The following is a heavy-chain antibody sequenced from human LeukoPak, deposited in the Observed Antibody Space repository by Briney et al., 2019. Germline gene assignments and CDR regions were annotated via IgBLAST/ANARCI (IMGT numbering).Heavy chain of an antibody. CDR2: IYYSGST. CDR1: GGSINSSNYY. V-gene: IGHV4-39*07. J-gene: IGHJ4*02. CDR3: ARKRITGTILPFDY. D-gene: IGHD1-20*01. Sequence: SETLSLTCTVSGGSINSSNYYWGWIRQPPGKGLEWIGSIYYSGSTYYNPSLKSRVTISVDTSKNQFSLKLTSVTAADTAVYYCARKRITGTILPFDYWGQGTLVTVSS.